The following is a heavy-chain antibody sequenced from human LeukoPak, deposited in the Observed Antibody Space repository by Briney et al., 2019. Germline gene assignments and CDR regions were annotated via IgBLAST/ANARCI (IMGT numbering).Heavy chain of an antibody. V-gene: IGHV7-4-1*02. J-gene: IGHJ4*02. CDR3: ARAFQSLGGLSLPDF. D-gene: IGHD3-16*02. CDR2: IHPSTGNP. CDR1: GYTFTNYS. Sequence: ASVKVSCKASGYTFTNYSMNWVRQAPGQGLEWMGWIHPSTGNPTYAQGFTGRFVFSLDTSVSTTYLQISSLKAEDTAVYYCARAFQSLGGLSLPDFWGQGTLVTVSS.